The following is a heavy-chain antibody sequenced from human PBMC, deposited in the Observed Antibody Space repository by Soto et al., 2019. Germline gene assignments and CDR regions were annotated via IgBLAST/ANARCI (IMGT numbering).Heavy chain of an antibody. J-gene: IGHJ2*01. CDR1: GFTLSNYW. D-gene: IGHD3-22*01. V-gene: IGHV3-7*05. CDR2: INQDGSEE. CDR3: VRIHLRETSGYRHFDL. Sequence: EVQLVESGGGLVQPGGSLRLSCAASGFTLSNYWMAWVRQAPGKGLEWVANINQDGSEEHYVDSAKGRFTISRDNAKSSLYLQMNSLSAEDTAMFYCVRIHLRETSGYRHFDLWGRGTLVAVSS.